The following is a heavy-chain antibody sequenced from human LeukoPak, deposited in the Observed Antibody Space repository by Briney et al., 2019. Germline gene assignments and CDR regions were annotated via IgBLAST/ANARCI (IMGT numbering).Heavy chain of an antibody. CDR3: ARDGSGHGDYVFPYFDY. Sequence: RASVKVSCKASGYTFTSYAMNWVRQAPGQGLEWMGWINTNTGNPTYAQGFTGRFVFSLDTSVSTAYPQISSLKAEDTAVYYCARDGSGHGDYVFPYFDYWGQGTLVTVSS. CDR1: GYTFTSYA. J-gene: IGHJ4*02. V-gene: IGHV7-4-1*02. D-gene: IGHD4-17*01. CDR2: INTNTGNP.